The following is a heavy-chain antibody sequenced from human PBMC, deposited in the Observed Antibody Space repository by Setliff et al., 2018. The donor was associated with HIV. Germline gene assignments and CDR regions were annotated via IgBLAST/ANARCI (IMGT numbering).Heavy chain of an antibody. CDR1: GGSIISGSYY. CDR2: IYTSGST. CDR3: ARDKANSGWSGLGHDAFDI. J-gene: IGHJ3*02. V-gene: IGHV4-61*02. D-gene: IGHD6-19*01. Sequence: SETLSLTCTVSGGSIISGSYYWSCIRQPAGKGLEWIGRIYTSGSTNYNPSLKSRVTISRDTSNNQFSLILRSVTAADTAVYYCARDKANSGWSGLGHDAFDIWGQGTKVTVSS.